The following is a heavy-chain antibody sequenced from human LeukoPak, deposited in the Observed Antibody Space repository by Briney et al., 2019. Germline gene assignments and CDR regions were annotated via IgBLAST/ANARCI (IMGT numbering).Heavy chain of an antibody. J-gene: IGHJ4*02. V-gene: IGHV3-23*01. D-gene: IGHD3-22*01. CDR1: GFTFSSYA. CDR3: AKDGEYCSGGSCSKYYYDSSGYYYPAFDY. CDR2: ISGSGGST. Sequence: PGGSLRLSCAASGFTFSSYAMCGVLQAPRERLQGFSAISGSGGSTYYTESVKGRFTISRDNSKNTLYLQMNSLRAEDTAVYDCAKDGEYCSGGSCSKYYYDSSGYYYPAFDYWGQGTLVTVSS.